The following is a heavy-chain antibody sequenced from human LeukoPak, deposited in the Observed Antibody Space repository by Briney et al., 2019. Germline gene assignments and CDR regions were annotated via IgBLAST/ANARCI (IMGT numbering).Heavy chain of an antibody. CDR3: ARLELGAVAGTLDYFDY. CDR1: GGSISSSSYY. D-gene: IGHD6-19*01. CDR2: IYYSGST. V-gene: IGHV4-39*01. Sequence: PSETLSLTCTVSGGSISSSSYYWGWIRQPAGKGLEWIGSIYYSGSTYYNPSLKSRVTISVDTSKNQFSLKLSSVTAADTAVYYCARLELGAVAGTLDYFDYWGQGTLVTVSS. J-gene: IGHJ4*02.